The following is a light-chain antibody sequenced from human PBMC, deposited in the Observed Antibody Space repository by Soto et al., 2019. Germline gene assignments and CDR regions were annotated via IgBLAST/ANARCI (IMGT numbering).Light chain of an antibody. Sequence: QSVLTQPASVSGSPGQSITISCTGTSSDVGDYNYVSWYQQHPGKVPQLMIYEVSNRPSGVSNRFSGSKSGNTASLTISGLQAADEAHYYCSSYTTSTTPNYVFGNGTKVTVL. J-gene: IGLJ1*01. CDR2: EVS. V-gene: IGLV2-14*01. CDR3: SSYTTSTTPNYV. CDR1: SSDVGDYNY.